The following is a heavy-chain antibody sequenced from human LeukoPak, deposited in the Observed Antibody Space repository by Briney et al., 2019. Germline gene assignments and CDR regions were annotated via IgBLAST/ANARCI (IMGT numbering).Heavy chain of an antibody. V-gene: IGHV1-2*02. CDR2: INPSSGGT. D-gene: IGHD5-12*01. CDR3: ARGRSISGYDPLFDY. Sequence: ASVKVSCKASGYTFTSYDINWVRQATGQGLECLGWINPSSGGTIYAQKFQGRVTMTRDTSISTAYMELSSLRSDDTAVYYCARGRSISGYDPLFDYWGQGTLVTVSS. CDR1: GYTFTSYD. J-gene: IGHJ4*02.